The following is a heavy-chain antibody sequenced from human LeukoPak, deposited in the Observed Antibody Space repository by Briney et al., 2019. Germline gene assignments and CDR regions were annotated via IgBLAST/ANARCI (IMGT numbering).Heavy chain of an antibody. D-gene: IGHD3-10*01. CDR2: ISAYNGNT. V-gene: IGHV1-18*01. CDR3: ARVPYYLNYYYYYMDV. Sequence: ASVKVSCKXSGYTFTSYGISWVRQAPRQGLEWMGWISAYNGNTNYSQKLQGRVTMTTDTSTSTAYMELRSLRSDDTAVYYCARVPYYLNYYYYYMDVWGKGTTVTVSS. CDR1: GYTFTSYG. J-gene: IGHJ6*03.